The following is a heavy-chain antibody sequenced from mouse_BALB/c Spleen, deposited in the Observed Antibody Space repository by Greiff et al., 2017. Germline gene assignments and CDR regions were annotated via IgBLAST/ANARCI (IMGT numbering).Heavy chain of an antibody. Sequence: EVNVVESGGGLVKPGGSLKLSCAASGFTFSSYAMSWVRQTPEKRLEWVASISSGGSTYYPDSVKGRFTISRDNARNILYLQMSSLRSEDTAMYYCASGWLGFDYWGQGTTLTVSS. CDR1: GFTFSSYA. CDR2: ISSGGST. CDR3: ASGWLGFDY. V-gene: IGHV5-6-5*01. D-gene: IGHD2-2*01. J-gene: IGHJ2*01.